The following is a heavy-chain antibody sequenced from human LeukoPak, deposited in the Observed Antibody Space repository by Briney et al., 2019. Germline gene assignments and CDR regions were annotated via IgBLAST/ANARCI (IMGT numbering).Heavy chain of an antibody. CDR1: GGSFSGYY. J-gene: IGHJ3*02. V-gene: IGHV4-34*01. Sequence: SETLSLTCAVYGGSFSGYYWSWIRQPPGKGLEWIGSIYYSGSTYYNPSLKSRVTISVDTSKNQFSLKLSSVTAADTAVYYCARTDGGYSYGFDAFDIWGQGTMVTVSS. CDR3: ARTDGGYSYGFDAFDI. D-gene: IGHD5-18*01. CDR2: IYYSGST.